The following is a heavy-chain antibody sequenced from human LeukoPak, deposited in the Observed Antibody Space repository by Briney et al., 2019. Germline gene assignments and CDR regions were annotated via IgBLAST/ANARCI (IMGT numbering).Heavy chain of an antibody. CDR3: ARGRITIFGVVIVSYYFDY. CDR2: IIPILGIA. D-gene: IGHD3-3*01. V-gene: IGHV1-69*04. CDR1: GGTFSSYA. J-gene: IGHJ4*02. Sequence: SVKVSCKASGGTFSSYAISWVRQAPGQGLEWMGRIIPILGIANYAQKFQGRVTITADKSTSTAYMELSSLRSEDTAVYYCARGRITIFGVVIVSYYFDYWGQGTLVTVSS.